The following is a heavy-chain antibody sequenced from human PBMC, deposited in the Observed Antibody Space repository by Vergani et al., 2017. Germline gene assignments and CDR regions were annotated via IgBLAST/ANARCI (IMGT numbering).Heavy chain of an antibody. CDR3: AKDLEGTDYDFWSGSLYYMDV. CDR1: GFTFSSYA. CDR2: ISGSGGST. D-gene: IGHD3-3*01. Sequence: EVQVVESGGGLVQPGGSLRLSCAASGFTFSSYAMSWVRQAPGKGLEWVSAISGSGGSTYYADSVKGRFTISRDNSKNTLYLQMNSLRAEDTAVYYCAKDLEGTDYDFWSGSLYYMDVWGKGTTVTVSS. J-gene: IGHJ6*03. V-gene: IGHV3-23*04.